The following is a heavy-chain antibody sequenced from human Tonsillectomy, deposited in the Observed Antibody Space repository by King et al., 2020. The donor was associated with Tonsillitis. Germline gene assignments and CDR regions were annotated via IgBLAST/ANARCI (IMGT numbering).Heavy chain of an antibody. D-gene: IGHD3-22*01. J-gene: IGHJ4*02. CDR3: ARVMYYYDIRGHFDY. V-gene: IGHV4-30-2*01. CDR1: GGSISSGGYS. Sequence: QLQESGSGLVKPSQTLSLTCAVSGGSISSGGYSWSWIRQPPGKGLEWIGYIYHSGSTYYNPSLKSRVTISVDRSKNQFSLNLSSVTAADTAVYYCARVMYYYDIRGHFDYWGQGTLVTVSS. CDR2: IYHSGST.